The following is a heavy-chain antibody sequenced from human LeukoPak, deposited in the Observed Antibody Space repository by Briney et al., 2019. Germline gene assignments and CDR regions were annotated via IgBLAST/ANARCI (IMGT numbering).Heavy chain of an antibody. CDR2: ITRSSSHI. CDR3: VRDFNY. J-gene: IGHJ4*02. CDR1: GFTFSTSD. Sequence: GGSLRLSCAASGFTFSTSDMIWVRQAPGKGLEWVSTITRSSSHIYYVGSVKGRFTISRDNAKNSLYLQMNNLRVEDTARYYCVRDFNYWGQGTLVTVSS. V-gene: IGHV3-21*01.